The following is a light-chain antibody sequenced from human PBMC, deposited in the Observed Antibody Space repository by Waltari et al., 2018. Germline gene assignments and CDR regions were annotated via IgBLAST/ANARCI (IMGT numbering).Light chain of an antibody. V-gene: IGLV1-47*02. CDR1: SSNIGSNY. CDR3: AACDDSLSAMV. J-gene: IGLJ2*01. Sequence: QSVLTQPPSASGTPGQRVTISCSGSSSNIGSNYVYWYQQLPGTAPKLLIYTNNHRPSGGPDRFSDSKSGTSASLVISGLRSEDEADYYCAACDDSLSAMVFGGGTKLTVL. CDR2: TNN.